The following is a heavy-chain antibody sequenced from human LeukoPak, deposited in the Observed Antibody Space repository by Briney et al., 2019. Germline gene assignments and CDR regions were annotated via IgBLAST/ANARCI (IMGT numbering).Heavy chain of an antibody. V-gene: IGHV3-53*01. CDR1: GFTVSSSY. J-gene: IGHJ4*02. D-gene: IGHD2-2*01. CDR2: IYSGGTT. Sequence: GGSLRLSRAASGFTVSSSYISWVRQAPGKGLEWVSAIYSGGTTYYANSVKGRFTISRDNSKNMLYLLMNSLRAEDTAIYHCARQTGASTNFDNWGQGTLVTVSS. CDR3: ARQTGASTNFDN.